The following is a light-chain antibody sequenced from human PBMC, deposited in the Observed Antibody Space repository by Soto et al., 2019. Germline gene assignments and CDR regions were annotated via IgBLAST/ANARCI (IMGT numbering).Light chain of an antibody. CDR1: ESVTSS. CDR2: AAS. V-gene: IGKV3-15*01. Sequence: EIVMTQSPATLSVSPWDRATLSCRASESVTSSLAWYQQKPGRPPRLLIYAASTRATDVPARFSGGGSETEFTLTISSLQSEDFAVYFCQQYNIWPLWTFGQGTKVDIK. J-gene: IGKJ1*01. CDR3: QQYNIWPLWT.